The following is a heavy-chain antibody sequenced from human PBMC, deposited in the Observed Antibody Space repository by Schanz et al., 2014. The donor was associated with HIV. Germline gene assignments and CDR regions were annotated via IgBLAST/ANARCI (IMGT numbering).Heavy chain of an antibody. CDR3: ARGSGPYYYYYGMDV. CDR1: GFTFSNYG. CDR2: IWYDGSNK. V-gene: IGHV3-33*01. D-gene: IGHD2-15*01. Sequence: QVQLVESGGGLVQPGGSLRLSCAASGFTFSNYGMHWVRQAPGKGLEWVAVIWYDGSNKYYADSVKGRFTISRDNSKNTLYLQMNSLRAEDTAVYYCARGSGPYYYYYGMDVWGQGTTVTVSS. J-gene: IGHJ6*02.